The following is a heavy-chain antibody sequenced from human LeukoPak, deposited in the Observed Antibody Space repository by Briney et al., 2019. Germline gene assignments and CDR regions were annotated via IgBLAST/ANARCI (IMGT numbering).Heavy chain of an antibody. J-gene: IGHJ4*02. Sequence: PGGSLRLSCAASGFTFSSYSMNWVRQAPGKGLEWVSSISSSSSYIYYADSVKDRFTISRDNAKNSLYLQMNSLRAEDTAVYYCARPADTAMVTYFDYWGQGTLVTVSS. D-gene: IGHD5-18*01. CDR1: GFTFSSYS. V-gene: IGHV3-21*01. CDR2: ISSSSSYI. CDR3: ARPADTAMVTYFDY.